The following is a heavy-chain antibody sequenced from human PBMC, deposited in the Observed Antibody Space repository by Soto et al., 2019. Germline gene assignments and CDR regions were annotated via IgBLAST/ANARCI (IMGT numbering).Heavy chain of an antibody. CDR1: GFTFSSYA. D-gene: IGHD2-2*01. Sequence: GGSLRLSCAASGFTFSSYAMSWVRQAPGKGLEWVSAISGSGGSTYYADSVKGRFTISRDNSKNTLYLQMNSLRAEDTAVYYCAKDGLIVVVPAAWGFADYWGQGTLVTVSS. J-gene: IGHJ4*02. CDR3: AKDGLIVVVPAAWGFADY. V-gene: IGHV3-23*01. CDR2: ISGSGGST.